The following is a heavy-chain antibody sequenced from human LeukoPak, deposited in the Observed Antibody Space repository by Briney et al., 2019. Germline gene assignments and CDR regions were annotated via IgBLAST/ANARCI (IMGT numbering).Heavy chain of an antibody. CDR1: GFTFDDYA. V-gene: IGHV3-9*01. Sequence: GGSLRLSCAASGFTFDDYAMRWVRQAPGKGLEWVSGISWNSGSIGYADSVKGRFTISRDNAKNSLYLHMNSLRAEDTALYYCAKGRDKYQLLSKNWFDPWGQGTLVTVSS. J-gene: IGHJ5*02. CDR3: AKGRDKYQLLSKNWFDP. CDR2: ISWNSGSI. D-gene: IGHD2-2*01.